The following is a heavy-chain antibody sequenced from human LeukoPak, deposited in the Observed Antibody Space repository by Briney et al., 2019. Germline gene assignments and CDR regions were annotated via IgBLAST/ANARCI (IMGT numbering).Heavy chain of an antibody. Sequence: SETLSLTCTVSGGSISSYYWSWIRQPPGKGPEWIGYIYYSGSTNYNPSLKSRVTISVDTSKNQFSLKLSSVTAADTAVYYCARGDFEYSSSSGDYWGQGTLVTVSS. CDR1: GGSISSYY. CDR3: ARGDFEYSSSSGDY. CDR2: IYYSGST. J-gene: IGHJ4*02. D-gene: IGHD6-6*01. V-gene: IGHV4-59*01.